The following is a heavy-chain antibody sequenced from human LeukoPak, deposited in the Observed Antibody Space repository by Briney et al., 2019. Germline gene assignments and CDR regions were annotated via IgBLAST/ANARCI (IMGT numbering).Heavy chain of an antibody. J-gene: IGHJ2*01. D-gene: IGHD3-3*01. CDR1: GGSFSGYY. Sequence: PSETLSLTCAVYGGSFSGYYWSWIRQPPGKGLEWIGEINHSGSTNYNPSLKSRVTISVDTSKNQFSLKLSSVTAADTAVYYCARRITIFGVVILNWYFDLWGRGTLVTVSS. CDR3: ARRITIFGVVILNWYFDL. CDR2: INHSGST. V-gene: IGHV4-34*01.